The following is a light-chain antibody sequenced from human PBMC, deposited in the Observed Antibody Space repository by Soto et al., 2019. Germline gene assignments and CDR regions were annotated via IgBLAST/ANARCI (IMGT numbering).Light chain of an antibody. J-gene: IGKJ1*01. CDR1: QSVSSS. Sequence: EVVMTQSPGTLSVSLGESATLSCRASQSVSSSLACYQQKPGQAPRLLIYGASSRATGIPDRFSGSGSGIEFSLTISSLLSEDSAFYYCQQYFNWPLTWTFGPGTKVDI. CDR3: QQYFNWPLTWT. V-gene: IGKV3D-15*01. CDR2: GAS.